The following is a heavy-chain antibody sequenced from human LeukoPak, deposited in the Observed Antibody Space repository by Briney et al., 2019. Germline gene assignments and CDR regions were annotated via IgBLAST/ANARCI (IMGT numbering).Heavy chain of an antibody. CDR3: AREVPMTTVTTYWFDP. CDR1: GYTFTSYA. CDR2: INTNTENP. J-gene: IGHJ5*02. V-gene: IGHV7-4-1*02. D-gene: IGHD4-17*01. Sequence: ASVKVSCKASGYTFTSYAMNWVRQAPGQGLEWMGWINTNTENPTYAQGFTGRFVFSLDTSVSTAYLQISSLKAEDTAVYYCAREVPMTTVTTYWFDPWGQGTLVTVSS.